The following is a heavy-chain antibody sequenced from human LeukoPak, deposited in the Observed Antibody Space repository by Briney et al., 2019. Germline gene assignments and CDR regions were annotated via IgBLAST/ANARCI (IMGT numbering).Heavy chain of an antibody. CDR1: GGSFSGYY. V-gene: IGHV4-34*01. CDR2: INHSGST. CDR3: ARGDFWSGYPFDY. D-gene: IGHD3-3*01. J-gene: IGHJ4*02. Sequence: PSETLSLTCAVYGGSFSGYYWSWVRQPPVKGLEWIGEINHSGSTNYNPSLKSRVTISVDTSKNQFSLKLSSVTAADTAVYYCARGDFWSGYPFDYWGQGTLVTVSS.